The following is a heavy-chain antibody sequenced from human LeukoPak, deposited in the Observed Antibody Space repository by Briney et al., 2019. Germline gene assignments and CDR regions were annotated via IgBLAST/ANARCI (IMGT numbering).Heavy chain of an antibody. V-gene: IGHV4-59*01. CDR2: MYYSGTT. J-gene: IGHJ4*02. CDR1: GGSISSYY. D-gene: IGHD5-18*01. Sequence: PSETLSLTCTVSGGSISSYYWSWIRQPPGKGLEWIGYMYYSGTTNYNPSLRSRVIISADTSKNQFSLQVSSVTAEDTAVYYCARQQIYVDTGLVDYFDYWGQGILVTVSS. CDR3: ARQQIYVDTGLVDYFDY.